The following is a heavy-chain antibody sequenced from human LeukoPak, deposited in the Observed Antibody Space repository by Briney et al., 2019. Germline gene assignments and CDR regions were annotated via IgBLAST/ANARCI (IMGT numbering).Heavy chain of an antibody. J-gene: IGHJ6*03. CDR1: GYTFTTYG. V-gene: IGHV1-18*01. CDR2: ISAYNGNT. CDR3: ARENDDYGAVGHYYYMDV. Sequence: GASVKVSCKASGYTFTTYGISWVRQAPGQGLEWMGWISAYNGNTNYAQKLQGRVTMTTDTSTSTAYMELRSLRSDDTAVYYCARENDDYGAVGHYYYMDVWGKGTTVTISS. D-gene: IGHD4-17*01.